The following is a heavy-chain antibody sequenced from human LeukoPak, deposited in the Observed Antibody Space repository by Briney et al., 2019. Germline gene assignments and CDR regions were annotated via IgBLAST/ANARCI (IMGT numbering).Heavy chain of an antibody. CDR1: EYSFTSYS. Sequence: AASVKVSCKASEYSFTSYSLHWLRQAPGQRLEWMGWINPGNGKTKYSQKFQDRVTTTRDTSATTAYMELNSLISEDTAVYYCAKSSGYYYFDYWGQGTLVAVSS. CDR2: INPGNGKT. CDR3: AKSSGYYYFDY. J-gene: IGHJ4*02. V-gene: IGHV1-3*01. D-gene: IGHD3-3*01.